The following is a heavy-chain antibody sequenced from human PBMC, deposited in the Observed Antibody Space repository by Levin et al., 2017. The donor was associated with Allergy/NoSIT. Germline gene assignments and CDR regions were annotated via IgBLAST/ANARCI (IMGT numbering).Heavy chain of an antibody. CDR2: ISSDGRKK. Sequence: GGSLRLSCAASGFTFSSYGMHWVRQAPGKGLEWVAVISSDGRKKCYADSVKGRFTISRDNSKNTLDLQMNSLRAEDTAVYYCAKDVYGSGWYPLGNDAFEMWGQGTKVSVSS. CDR3: AKDVYGSGWYPLGNDAFEM. V-gene: IGHV3-30*18. D-gene: IGHD6-19*01. CDR1: GFTFSSYG. J-gene: IGHJ3*02.